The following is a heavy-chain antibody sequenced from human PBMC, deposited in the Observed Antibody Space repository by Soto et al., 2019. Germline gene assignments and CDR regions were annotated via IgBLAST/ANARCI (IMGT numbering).Heavy chain of an antibody. CDR3: ARELAVAERGRGYFDY. CDR1: GGTFSSYA. Sequence: QVQLVQSGAEVKQPGSSVKVSCKASGGTFSSYAISWVRQAPGQGLEWMGGIIPIFGTANYAQKFQGRGTITADKSTNTAYMELSSLRSEDTAVYYCARELAVAERGRGYFDYWGQGTLVTVSS. J-gene: IGHJ4*02. CDR2: IIPIFGTA. V-gene: IGHV1-69*06. D-gene: IGHD6-19*01.